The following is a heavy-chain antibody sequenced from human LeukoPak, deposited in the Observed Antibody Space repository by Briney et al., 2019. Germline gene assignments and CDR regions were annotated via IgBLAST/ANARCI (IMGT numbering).Heavy chain of an antibody. Sequence: GGSLRLSCAASGFTFSDYYMSWIRQAPGKGLEWVSYISSSSSYTNYADSVKGRFTISRDNAKNSLYLQMNSLRAEDTDVYYCARDLCGEDFWSGAYYYYGMDVWGQGTTVTVSS. D-gene: IGHD3-3*01. CDR2: ISSSSSYT. J-gene: IGHJ6*02. CDR3: ARDLCGEDFWSGAYYYYGMDV. CDR1: GFTFSDYY. V-gene: IGHV3-11*06.